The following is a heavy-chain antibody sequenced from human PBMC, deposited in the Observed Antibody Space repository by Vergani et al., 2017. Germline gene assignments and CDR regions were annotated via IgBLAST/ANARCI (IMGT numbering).Heavy chain of an antibody. CDR2: MNPNSGGT. V-gene: IGHV1-2*02. D-gene: IGHD1-26*01. CDR1: GYTFTSYD. CDR3: ASSGVSLGAMGDFDY. J-gene: IGHJ4*02. Sequence: QVQLVQSGAEVRKPGASVKVSCKASGYTFTSYDVHWVRQATGQGLEWMGWMNPNSGGTNYAQKFQGRVTMTRDTSISTAYMELSRLRSDDTAVYYCASSGVSLGAMGDFDYWGQGTLVTVSS.